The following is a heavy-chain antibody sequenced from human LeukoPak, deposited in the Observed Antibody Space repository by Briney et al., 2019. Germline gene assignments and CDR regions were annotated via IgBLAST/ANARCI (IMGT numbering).Heavy chain of an antibody. CDR3: ARARVWLGGNWFDP. CDR2: IWYDGSNK. V-gene: IGHV3-33*08. Sequence: PGGSLRLSCAASGFTVSTNYLSWVRQAPGKGLEWVAVIWYDGSNKYYADSVKGRFTISRDNSKNTLYLQMNSLRAEDTAVYYCARARVWLGGNWFDPWGQGTLVTVSS. J-gene: IGHJ5*02. CDR1: GFTVSTNY. D-gene: IGHD1-26*01.